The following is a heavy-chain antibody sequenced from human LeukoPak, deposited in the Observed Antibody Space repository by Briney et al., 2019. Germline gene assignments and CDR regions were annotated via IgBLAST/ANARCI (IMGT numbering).Heavy chain of an antibody. Sequence: PGGSLRLSCAASGFTVSSNYMSWVRQAPRKGLEWVSVIYSGGSTYYADSVKGRFTISRDNSKNTLYLQMNSLRAEDTAVYYCARPYYDILTGPYYYGMDVWGQGTTVTVSS. CDR2: IYSGGST. D-gene: IGHD3-9*01. CDR3: ARPYYDILTGPYYYGMDV. CDR1: GFTVSSNY. V-gene: IGHV3-53*01. J-gene: IGHJ6*02.